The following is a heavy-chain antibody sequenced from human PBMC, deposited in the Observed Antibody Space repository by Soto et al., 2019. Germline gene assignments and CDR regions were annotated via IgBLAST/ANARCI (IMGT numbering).Heavy chain of an antibody. CDR3: ARRSPMVRGEGGYYYGMDV. V-gene: IGHV1-69*13. Sequence: SVKVSCKASGGTFSSYAISWLRQSPGQGLEWMGGIIPIFGTANYAQKFQGRVTITADESTSTAYMELSSLRSEDTAVYYCARRSPMVRGEGGYYYGMDVWGQGTTVTVSS. D-gene: IGHD3-10*01. CDR1: GGTFSSYA. J-gene: IGHJ6*02. CDR2: IIPIFGTA.